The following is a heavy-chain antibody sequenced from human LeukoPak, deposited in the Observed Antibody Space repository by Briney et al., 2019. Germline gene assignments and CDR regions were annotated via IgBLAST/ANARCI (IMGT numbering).Heavy chain of an antibody. D-gene: IGHD6-13*01. CDR2: ISSSSSYI. CDR3: AKSPYSSTWTSHFDS. Sequence: PGGSLRLSCAASGFTFSSYSMNWVRQAPGKGLEWVSSISSSSSYIYYADSVKGRFTISRDNAKNSLYLQMNSLRAEDTAVYYCAKSPYSSTWTSHFDSWGQGTLVTVSS. J-gene: IGHJ4*02. CDR1: GFTFSSYS. V-gene: IGHV3-21*01.